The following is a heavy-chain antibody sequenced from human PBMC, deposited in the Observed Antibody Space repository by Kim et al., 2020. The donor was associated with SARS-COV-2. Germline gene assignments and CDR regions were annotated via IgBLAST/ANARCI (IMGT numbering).Heavy chain of an antibody. CDR1: GGSISSSNW. Sequence: SETLSLTCAVSGGSISSSNWWSWVRQPPGKGLEWIGEIYHSGSTNYNPSLKSRVTISVDKSKNQFSLKLSSVTAADTAVYYCARWYSSSPYYFDYWGQGTLVTVCS. J-gene: IGHJ4*02. CDR3: ARWYSSSPYYFDY. CDR2: IYHSGST. V-gene: IGHV4-4*02. D-gene: IGHD6-13*01.